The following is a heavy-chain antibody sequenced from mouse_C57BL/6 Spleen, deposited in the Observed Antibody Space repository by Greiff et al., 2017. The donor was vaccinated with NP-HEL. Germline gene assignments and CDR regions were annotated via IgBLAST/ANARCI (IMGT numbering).Heavy chain of an antibody. CDR2: ISSGSSTI. J-gene: IGHJ1*03. V-gene: IGHV5-17*01. Sequence: EVKLVESGGGLVKPGGSLKLSCAASGFTFSDYGMHWVRQAPEKGLEWVAYISSGSSTIYYADTVKGRFTISRDNAKNTLFLQMTSLRSEDTAMYYWARLIYDDGSSDWCFDVWGTGTTVTVSS. D-gene: IGHD1-1*01. CDR3: ARLIYDDGSSDWCFDV. CDR1: GFTFSDYG.